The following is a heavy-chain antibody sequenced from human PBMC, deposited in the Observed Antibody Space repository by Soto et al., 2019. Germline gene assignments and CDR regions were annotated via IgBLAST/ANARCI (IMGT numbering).Heavy chain of an antibody. V-gene: IGHV1-69*01. Sequence: QVQLVQSGAEVKKTGASVKVSCKASGGTFSSYSVNWVRQAPGQGLEWMVEVIPIFGTANSAQKFQGRVTNTAEEPTTTAYMMLSSLASEDTAVNYGAGDGGTHSGGIEYRGQRPLVTVSS. CDR3: AGDGGTHSGGIEY. J-gene: IGHJ4*02. CDR2: VIPIFGTA. CDR1: GGTFSSYS. D-gene: IGHD3-16*01.